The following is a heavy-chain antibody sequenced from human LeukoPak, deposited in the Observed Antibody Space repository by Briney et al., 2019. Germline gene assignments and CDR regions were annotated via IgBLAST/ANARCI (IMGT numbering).Heavy chain of an antibody. CDR1: GFTFSSYA. V-gene: IGHV3-23*01. D-gene: IGHD4-11*01. J-gene: IGHJ4*02. CDR3: ANPLVVDHSNNNYY. CDR2: ISGSGGST. Sequence: GGSLRLSCVASGFTFSSYAMSWVRQAPEKGLKWVSAISGSGGSTYYADSVKGRFTISRDNSKNTLYLQMNSLRAEDTAVYYCANPLVVDHSNNNYYWGQGTLVTVSS.